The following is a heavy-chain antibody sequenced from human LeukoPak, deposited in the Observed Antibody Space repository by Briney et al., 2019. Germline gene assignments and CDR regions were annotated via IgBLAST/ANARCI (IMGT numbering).Heavy chain of an antibody. J-gene: IGHJ6*02. CDR2: IDDSGST. V-gene: IGHV4-59*08. CDR1: GDSISSYF. D-gene: IGHD4-17*01. CDR3: ARGTTVRRSVYYYYYAMDV. Sequence: PSETLSLTCTVSGDSISSYFWSWIRQPPGKGLEWIGYIDDSGSTNYNPSLRSRVTISVDTSKNQFSLKVTSVTAADTAVYYCARGTTVRRSVYYYYYAMDVWGQGTMVTVSS.